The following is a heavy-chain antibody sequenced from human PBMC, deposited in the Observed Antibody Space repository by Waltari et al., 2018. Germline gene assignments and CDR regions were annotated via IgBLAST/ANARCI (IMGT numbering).Heavy chain of an antibody. CDR1: GFTFNTYA. CDR2: ILYDGSNK. V-gene: IGHV3-30*18. J-gene: IGHJ3*02. D-gene: IGHD1-26*01. CDR3: AKFAGGGYIFRSDAFDI. Sequence: QVQLVESGGGVVQPGKSLRLSCVASGFTFNTYAMHWVRQVPGKGLEWVAVILYDGSNKNYADSVKGRFTISRDNSKSTLYLEMNSLRPEDTAVYFCAKFAGGGYIFRSDAFDIWGQGTMVTVSP.